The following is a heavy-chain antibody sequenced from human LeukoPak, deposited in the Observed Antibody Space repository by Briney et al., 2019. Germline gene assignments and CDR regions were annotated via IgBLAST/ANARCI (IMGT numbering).Heavy chain of an antibody. CDR2: VDPEDGET. V-gene: IGHV1-69-2*01. J-gene: IGHJ4*02. CDR1: GYTFTDYY. Sequence: ASVKVSCKVSGYTFTDYYMHWVQQAPGEGLEWMGLVDPEDGETIYAEKFQGRVTITADTSTDTAYMELSSLRSEDTAVYYCATGGGGELPYQPVYWGQGTLVTVSS. D-gene: IGHD1-26*01. CDR3: ATGGGGELPYQPVY.